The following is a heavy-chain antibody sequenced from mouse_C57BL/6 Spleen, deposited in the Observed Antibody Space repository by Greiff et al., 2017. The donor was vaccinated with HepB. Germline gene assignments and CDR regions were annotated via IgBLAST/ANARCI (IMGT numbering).Heavy chain of an antibody. V-gene: IGHV1-55*01. J-gene: IGHJ2*01. CDR3: ARTDYYGSREPLYVDY. CDR2: IYPGSGST. CDR1: GYTFTSYW. D-gene: IGHD1-1*01. Sequence: VQLQQPGAELVKPGASVKMSCKASGYTFTSYWITWVKQRPGQGLEWIGDIYPGSGSTNYNEKFKSKATLTVDTSSSTAYMQLSSLTSEDSAVYYCARTDYYGSREPLYVDYWGQGTTLTVSS.